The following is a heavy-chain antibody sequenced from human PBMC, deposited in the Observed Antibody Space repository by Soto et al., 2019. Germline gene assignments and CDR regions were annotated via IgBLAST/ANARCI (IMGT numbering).Heavy chain of an antibody. CDR1: GFSFSSSD. V-gene: IGHV3-23*01. CDR3: TKDSHWAIISPTHDY. J-gene: IGHJ4*02. CDR2: FRESGGTT. Sequence: VQLWDSGGGLVQPGGSLRRSCAASGFSFSSSDMSRVRQGPAKSLEWISTFRESGGTTHYSDPVKGRSTISRDTSNNILFIQMNSLRAEDTAIYYCTKDSHWAIISPTHDYWGPGTLVTVSS. D-gene: IGHD2-2*01.